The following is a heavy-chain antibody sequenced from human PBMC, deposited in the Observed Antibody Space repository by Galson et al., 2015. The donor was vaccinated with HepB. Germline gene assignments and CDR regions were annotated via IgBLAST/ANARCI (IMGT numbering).Heavy chain of an antibody. CDR2: TYYRSKWYN. Sequence: CAISGDSVSSNSAAWNWIRQSPSRGLEWLGRTYYRSKWYNDYAVSVKSRITINPDTSKNQFSLQLNSVTPEDTAVYYCARGPNKYSSSWYNRAGPGPFDYWGQGTLVTVSS. V-gene: IGHV6-1*01. D-gene: IGHD6-13*01. J-gene: IGHJ4*02. CDR3: ARGPNKYSSSWYNRAGPGPFDY. CDR1: GDSVSSNSAA.